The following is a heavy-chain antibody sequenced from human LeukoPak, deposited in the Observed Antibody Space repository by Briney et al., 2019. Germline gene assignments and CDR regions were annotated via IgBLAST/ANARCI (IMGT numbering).Heavy chain of an antibody. CDR3: ARPTKEGSSWYWWFDP. CDR2: ISSSGSTI. CDR1: GFTFSDYY. J-gene: IGHJ5*02. V-gene: IGHV3-11*04. D-gene: IGHD6-13*01. Sequence: PGGSLRLSCAASGFTFSDYYMSWIRQAPGKGLEWVSYISSSGSTIYYADSVKGRFTISRDNAKNTLYLQMNSLRAEDTAVYYCARPTKEGSSWYWWFDPWGQGTLVTVSS.